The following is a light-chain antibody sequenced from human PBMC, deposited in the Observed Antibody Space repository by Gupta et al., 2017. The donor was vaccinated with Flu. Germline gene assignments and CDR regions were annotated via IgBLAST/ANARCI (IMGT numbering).Light chain of an antibody. CDR2: AKN. J-gene: IGLJ2*01. CDR1: SLRNFY. Sequence: SSELTQVPAVSVALGQTVRITCQGDSLRNFYASWYQQKPGQAPVLVIYAKNIRPSGIPDRFSGSSSGNTASLTITGAQAEDEADYYCNSRDSTDNHQAVFGGGTKLTVL. CDR3: NSRDSTDNHQAV. V-gene: IGLV3-19*01.